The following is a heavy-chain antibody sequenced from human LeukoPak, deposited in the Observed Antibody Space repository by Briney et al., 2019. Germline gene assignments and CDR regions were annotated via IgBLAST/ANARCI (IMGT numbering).Heavy chain of an antibody. CDR1: GGSFSGHY. CDR2: IHPSGST. CDR3: ARVPPPYCSGGSCYRQYYFDY. V-gene: IGHV4-34*01. J-gene: IGHJ4*02. Sequence: SETLSLTCAVYGGSFSGHYWSWTRQPPGKGLEWIGEIHPSGSTSYNPSLKSRVTTSVDTSKNQFSLKLSSVTAADTAVYYCARVPPPYCSGGSCYRQYYFDYWGQGTLVTVSS. D-gene: IGHD2-15*01.